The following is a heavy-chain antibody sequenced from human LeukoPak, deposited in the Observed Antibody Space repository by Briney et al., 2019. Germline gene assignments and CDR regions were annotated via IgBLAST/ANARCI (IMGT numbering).Heavy chain of an antibody. CDR2: IYHSGST. V-gene: IGHV4-38-2*01. Sequence: SETLSLTCAVSGYSISSDSYWGWIRQPPGKALEWIGSIYHSGSTFYNPSRKSRVTISVDTSKNQFSLKLSSVTAADTAMYYCARQLCISTNCYYDYWGQGILVTVSS. CDR3: ARQLCISTNCYYDY. CDR1: GYSISSDSY. D-gene: IGHD2-2*01. J-gene: IGHJ4*02.